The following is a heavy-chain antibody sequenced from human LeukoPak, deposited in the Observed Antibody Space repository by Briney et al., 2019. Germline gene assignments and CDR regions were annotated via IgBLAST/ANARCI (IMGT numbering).Heavy chain of an antibody. CDR3: AKAGDSSGYPLYPFDY. CDR1: GFIFSHHG. J-gene: IGHJ4*02. Sequence: GGTLRLSCATSGFIFSHHGMNWVRQAPGKGLEWVSGIRADAVTTYYADSVKGRFIISRDNSKNTVYLQMNSLSAEDAAVYYCAKAGDSSGYPLYPFDYWGQGTLVTVSS. D-gene: IGHD3-22*01. CDR2: IRADAVTT. V-gene: IGHV3-23*01.